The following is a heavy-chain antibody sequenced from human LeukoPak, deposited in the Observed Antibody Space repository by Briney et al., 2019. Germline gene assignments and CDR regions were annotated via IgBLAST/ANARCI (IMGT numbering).Heavy chain of an antibody. V-gene: IGHV3-30*02. Sequence: GGSLRLSCAASGFTFNNYGMHWVREAPGKGLGWGAFIRYDGTNTYYVDSVKGRFTISRDNSKNTLYLQMNSLRAEDAAVYYCARDPVQLSSILHYFDYWGQGTLVTVSS. D-gene: IGHD1-1*01. CDR2: IRYDGTNT. CDR1: GFTFNNYG. J-gene: IGHJ4*02. CDR3: ARDPVQLSSILHYFDY.